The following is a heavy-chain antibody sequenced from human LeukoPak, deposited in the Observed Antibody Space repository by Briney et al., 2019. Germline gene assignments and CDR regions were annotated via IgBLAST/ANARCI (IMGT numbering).Heavy chain of an antibody. J-gene: IGHJ3*02. D-gene: IGHD3-10*01. CDR3: ARDRVWFGELADAFDI. CDR2: ISAYNGNT. Sequence: ASAKVSCKASGYTFTSYGISWVRQAPGQGLEWMGWISAYNGNTNYAQKLQGRVTMTTDTSTSTAYMELRSLRSDDTAVYYCARDRVWFGELADAFDIWGQGTMVTVSS. V-gene: IGHV1-18*01. CDR1: GYTFTSYG.